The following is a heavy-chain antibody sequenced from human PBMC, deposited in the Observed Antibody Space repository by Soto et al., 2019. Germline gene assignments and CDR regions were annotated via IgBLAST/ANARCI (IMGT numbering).Heavy chain of an antibody. D-gene: IGHD3-22*01. Sequence: PGGSLRLSCAASGFTLSYSFMSWVRQAPGKGLEWVSLIYSDGTTYYADSVKGRFTISRDNSKNTLYLQMNSLRAEDTAVYYCATRHYDSSGYYYGIVDYWGQGTLVTVSS. CDR1: GFTLSYSF. CDR2: IYSDGTT. V-gene: IGHV3-66*04. J-gene: IGHJ4*02. CDR3: ATRHYDSSGYYYGIVDY.